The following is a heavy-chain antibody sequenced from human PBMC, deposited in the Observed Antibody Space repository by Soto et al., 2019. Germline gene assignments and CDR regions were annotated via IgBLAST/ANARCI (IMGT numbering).Heavy chain of an antibody. J-gene: IGHJ4*02. D-gene: IGHD5-12*01. CDR3: AKGSIEYSASVDY. CDR2: ISGSGGSS. CDR1: GFSFNSYA. Sequence: EVQLLESGGGLIQPGGSLRLSCSASGFSFNSYAMMWVRQAPGKGLEWVSVISGSGGSSYFADSAKGRFTISRDNSKNMLYLERNSLRAEDTARYFCAKGSIEYSASVDYWGQGTLVIVSS. V-gene: IGHV3-23*01.